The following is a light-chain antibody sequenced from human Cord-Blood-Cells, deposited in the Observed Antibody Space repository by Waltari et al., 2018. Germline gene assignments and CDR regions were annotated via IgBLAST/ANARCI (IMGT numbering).Light chain of an antibody. V-gene: IGKV3-11*01. CDR1: QSVSSY. CDR2: DAS. J-gene: IGKJ4*01. CDR3: QQRSNWPPLT. Sequence: IVLTQSPATLSLSPGERATLSCRASQSVSSYLAWYQQKPGQAPRLLIYDASNRATGIPARFSGSGSGTDYTLTISSLEPEDFAVYYCQQRSNWPPLTFGGGTKVEIE.